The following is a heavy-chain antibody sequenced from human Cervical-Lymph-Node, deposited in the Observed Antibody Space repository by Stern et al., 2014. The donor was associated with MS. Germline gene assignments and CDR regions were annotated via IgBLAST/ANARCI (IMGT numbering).Heavy chain of an antibody. J-gene: IGHJ4*02. CDR2: IHYRGST. CDR3: ARSDRLWGSFDS. CDR1: GGSISSTGYY. V-gene: IGHV4-31*03. Sequence: VQLVESGPGLAKPSQTLSLTCTVSGGSISSTGYYWSWIRQHPGKGLEWIGYIHYRGSTYYNPSLKSRGTISVDTSKNQFSLKLSSVTAADTALYYCARSDRLWGSFDSWGQGSLVTVSS. D-gene: IGHD3-16*01.